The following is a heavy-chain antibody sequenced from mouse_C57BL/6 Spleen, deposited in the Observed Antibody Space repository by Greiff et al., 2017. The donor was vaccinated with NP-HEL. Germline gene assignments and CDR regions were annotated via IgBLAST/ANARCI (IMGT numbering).Heavy chain of an antibody. Sequence: EVKLQESGPGLVKPSQSLSLTCSVTGYSITSGYYWNWIRQFPGNKLEWMGYISYDGSNNYNPSLKNRISITRDTSKNQFFLKLNSVTTEDTATYYCARDDTTVVGGYFDVWGTGTTVTVSS. CDR2: ISYDGSN. J-gene: IGHJ1*03. D-gene: IGHD1-1*01. V-gene: IGHV3-6*01. CDR3: ARDDTTVVGGYFDV. CDR1: GYSITSGYY.